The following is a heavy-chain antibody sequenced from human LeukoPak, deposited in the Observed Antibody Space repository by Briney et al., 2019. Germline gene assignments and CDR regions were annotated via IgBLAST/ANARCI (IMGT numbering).Heavy chain of an antibody. V-gene: IGHV3-23*01. CDR3: AKDQITIFHYGMDV. CDR2: ISGSGGST. CDR1: GFTFSSYA. D-gene: IGHD3-3*01. Sequence: GGSLRLSCAASGFTFSSYAMSWVRQAPGKGLEWVSTISGSGGSTYYADSVKGRFTISRDNSKNTLYLQMNSLRAEDTAVYYCAKDQITIFHYGMDVWGQGTTVTVSS. J-gene: IGHJ6*02.